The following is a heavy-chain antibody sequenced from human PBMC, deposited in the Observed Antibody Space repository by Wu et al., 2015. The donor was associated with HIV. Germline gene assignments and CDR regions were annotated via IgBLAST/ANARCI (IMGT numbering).Heavy chain of an antibody. D-gene: IGHD6-6*01. V-gene: IGHV1-18*01. Sequence: QVQLVQSGAEVKKPGASVKVSCKASGYTFTSYGISWVRQAPGQGLEWMGWISAYNGNTNYAQKLQGRVTMTTDTSTSTAYMELRSLRSDDTAVYYCASLFSSSSEGYYYYNGRLGERDQRSPSP. CDR2: ISAYNGNT. CDR3: ASLFSSSSEGYYYYNGR. CDR1: GYTFTSYG. J-gene: IGHJ6*03.